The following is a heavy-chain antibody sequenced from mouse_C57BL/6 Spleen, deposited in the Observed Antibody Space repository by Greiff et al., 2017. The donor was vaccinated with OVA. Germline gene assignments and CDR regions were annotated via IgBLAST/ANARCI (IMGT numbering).Heavy chain of an antibody. CDR1: GFTFSSYA. CDR2: ISSGGDYI. V-gene: IGHV5-9-1*02. D-gene: IGHD2-3*01. J-gene: IGHJ3*01. Sequence: EVKLVESGEGLVKPGGSLKLSCAASGFTFSSYAMSWVRQTPEKRLEWVAYISSGGDYIYYADTVKGRFTISRDNARNTLYLQMSSLKSEDTAMYYCTRVYDGFFAYWGQGTLVTVSA. CDR3: TRVYDGFFAY.